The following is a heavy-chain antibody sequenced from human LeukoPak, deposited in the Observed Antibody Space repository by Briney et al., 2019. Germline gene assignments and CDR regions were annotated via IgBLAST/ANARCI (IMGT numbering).Heavy chain of an antibody. V-gene: IGHV3-7*03. J-gene: IGHJ4*02. D-gene: IGHD5-12*01. CDR2: IKQDGSEK. Sequence: GGSLRLSCAASGFTFSSYWMSWVRQAPGKGLEWVANIKQDGSEKYYVDSVKGRFTMSRDNAKSSLYLHMNSLRVEDTAVYYCARDLGGYSGPSAYWGQGTLVSVSS. CDR3: ARDLGGYSGPSAY. CDR1: GFTFSSYW.